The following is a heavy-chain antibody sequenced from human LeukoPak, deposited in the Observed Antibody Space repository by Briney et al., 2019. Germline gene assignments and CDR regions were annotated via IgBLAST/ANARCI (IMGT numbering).Heavy chain of an antibody. Sequence: PGRSLRLSCAASGFTFSSYAMHWVRQPPGKGLEWVSYISSVSATIYYADSVKGRFTISRDNAKNSLYLQMSSLRAEDTAVYYCARVPGGLEWADFDYWGQGTLVTVSS. CDR1: GFTFSSYA. D-gene: IGHD3-3*01. V-gene: IGHV3-48*04. CDR2: ISSVSATI. CDR3: ARVPGGLEWADFDY. J-gene: IGHJ4*02.